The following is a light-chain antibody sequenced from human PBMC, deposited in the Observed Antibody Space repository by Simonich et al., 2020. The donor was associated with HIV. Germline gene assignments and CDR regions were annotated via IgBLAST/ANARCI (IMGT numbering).Light chain of an antibody. CDR2: NTN. CDR3: VLYMASGINWV. Sequence: QTVVTQEPSFSVSPGGTVTLTCGLSSGPVSTNYYPSWYQQTPGQAPRTLIYNTNTRASGVPDRFSGSILGNKAALTITGVKADDESDYYCVLYMASGINWVFGGGTKLTVL. V-gene: IGLV8-61*01. CDR1: SGPVSTNYY. J-gene: IGLJ3*02.